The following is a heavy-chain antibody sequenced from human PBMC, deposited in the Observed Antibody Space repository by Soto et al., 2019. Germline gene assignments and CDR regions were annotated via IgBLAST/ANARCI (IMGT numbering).Heavy chain of an antibody. D-gene: IGHD2-2*02. CDR3: AAYRPTDAFDI. CDR1: GGSISSGGYY. J-gene: IGHJ3*02. CDR2: IYYSGST. Sequence: SETLSLTCTVSGGSISSGGYYWSWIRQHPGKGLEWIGYIYYSGSTYYNPSLKSRVTISVDTSKNQFSLKLSSVTAADTAVYYCAAYRPTDAFDIWGQGTMVPVSS. V-gene: IGHV4-31*03.